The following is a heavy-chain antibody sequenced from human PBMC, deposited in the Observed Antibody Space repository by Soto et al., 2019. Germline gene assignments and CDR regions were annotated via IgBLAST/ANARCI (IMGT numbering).Heavy chain of an antibody. CDR2: IYWDYDK. V-gene: IGHV2-5*02. J-gene: IGHJ4*02. CDR1: GFSLSTSGGG. D-gene: IGHD3-22*01. Sequence: SAPTLVNPTQTLTLTCTFFGFSLSTSGGGVGWIGQPPGKPLDWFALIYWDYDKRDSPSLKRRLTITKDTSKSQVVLTMSSMDPVDIATYYCAHSPVISGLDFDYGGQGSLVTVS. CDR3: AHSPVISGLDFDY.